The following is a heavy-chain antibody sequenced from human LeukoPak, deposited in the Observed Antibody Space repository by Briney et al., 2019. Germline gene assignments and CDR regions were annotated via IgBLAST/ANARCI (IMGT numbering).Heavy chain of an antibody. D-gene: IGHD1-14*01. V-gene: IGHV3-7*01. CDR2: IKQDGSEK. CDR1: GFTFSSYW. CDR3: ARQGSREEVRRYFDL. J-gene: IGHJ2*01. Sequence: PGGSLRLSCAASGFTFSSYWMSWVRQAPGKGLEWVANIKQDGSEKYYVDSVKGRFTISRDNAKNSLYLQMNSLRAEDTAVYYCARQGSREEVRRYFDLWGRGTLVTVSS.